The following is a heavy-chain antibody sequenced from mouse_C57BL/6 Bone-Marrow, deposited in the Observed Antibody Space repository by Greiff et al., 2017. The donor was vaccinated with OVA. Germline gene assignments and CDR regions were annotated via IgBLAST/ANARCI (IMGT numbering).Heavy chain of an antibody. CDR1: GFTFSSYA. V-gene: IGHV5S21*01. CDR3: ARDGYYAMDY. J-gene: IGHJ4*01. CDR2: ISSGGDYI. D-gene: IGHD2-3*01. Sequence: EVRLVESGEGLVKPGGSLKLSCAASGFTFSSYAMSWVRQTPEQRLEWVAYISSGGDYIYYADNVKGRFTISRDNARNTLYLQMSSLKSEDTARYYCARDGYYAMDYWGQGTSVTVSA.